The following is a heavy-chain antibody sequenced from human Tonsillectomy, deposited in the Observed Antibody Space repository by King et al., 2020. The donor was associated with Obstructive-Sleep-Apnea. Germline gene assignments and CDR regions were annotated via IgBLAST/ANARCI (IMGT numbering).Heavy chain of an antibody. Sequence: QLVQSWGGLVQPGGSLRLSCASSGFTFSSYNMNWVRQAPGKGLEWVSYISSGIRTIYYADSVKGRFTISRDNAKNSLYLQMNSLRAEDTAVYYCAREIATAGLDSWGQGTLVSVSS. D-gene: IGHD6-13*01. CDR2: ISSGIRTI. J-gene: IGHJ4*02. CDR3: AREIATAGLDS. V-gene: IGHV3-48*04. CDR1: GFTFSSYN.